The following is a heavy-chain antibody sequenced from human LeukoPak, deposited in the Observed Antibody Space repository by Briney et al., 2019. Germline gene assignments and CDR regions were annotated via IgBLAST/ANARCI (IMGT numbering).Heavy chain of an antibody. CDR3: AREHRKEWELLSFDY. D-gene: IGHD1-26*01. J-gene: IGHJ4*02. CDR1: GFTVSSNY. Sequence: GGSLRLSCAASGFTVSSNYLSWGRQAPGEGLEWGSVIYSGGSTYYADSVKGRFTISRDNSKNTLYLQMNSLRAEDTAVYHCAREHRKEWELLSFDYWGQGTLVTVSS. V-gene: IGHV3-66*01. CDR2: IYSGGST.